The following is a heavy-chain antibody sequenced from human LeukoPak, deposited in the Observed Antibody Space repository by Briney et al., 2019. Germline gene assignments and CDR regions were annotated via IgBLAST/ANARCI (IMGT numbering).Heavy chain of an antibody. V-gene: IGHV3-7*01. J-gene: IGHJ5*02. Sequence: PGGSLKLSCAASGFTFSSCWMSWVRQAPGKGLEWVANIKQDGSEKYYVASVKGRFTISRDNAKNSLYLQMNSLRAEDTAVYYCARERWVATVVTRRWFDPWGKGTLVTVSS. CDR2: IKQDGSEK. CDR1: GFTFSSCW. CDR3: ARERWVATVVTRRWFDP. D-gene: IGHD4-23*01.